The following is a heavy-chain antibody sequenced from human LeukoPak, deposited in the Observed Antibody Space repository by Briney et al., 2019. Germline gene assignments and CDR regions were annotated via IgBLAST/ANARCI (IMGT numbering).Heavy chain of an antibody. CDR1: GYTFTSSY. V-gene: IGHV1-46*01. J-gene: IGHJ4*02. Sequence: ASVKVSCKASGYTFTSSYMHWVRQAPGQGLEWMGIINPSGGSTSYAQKFQGRVTMTRDMSTSTVYMELSSLRSEDTAVYYCARASNTAVPAAAVDYWGQGTLVTVSS. CDR2: INPSGGST. CDR3: ARASNTAVPAAAVDY. D-gene: IGHD2-2*01.